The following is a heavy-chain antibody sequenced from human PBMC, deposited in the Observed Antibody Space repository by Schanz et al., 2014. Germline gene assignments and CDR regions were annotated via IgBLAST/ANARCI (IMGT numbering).Heavy chain of an antibody. J-gene: IGHJ4*02. Sequence: QVQLVQSGAEVKKPGASVKVSCKASGYTFTSYDINWVRQAPGQGLEWMGIINPSGGSTSYAQKFQGRVTMTRDTSASTVNMELSSRRSEDTAVYYCARRGFFDSTSFDSWGQGTLVTVSS. CDR3: ARRGFFDSTSFDS. V-gene: IGHV1-46*03. D-gene: IGHD2-2*01. CDR1: GYTFTSYD. CDR2: INPSGGST.